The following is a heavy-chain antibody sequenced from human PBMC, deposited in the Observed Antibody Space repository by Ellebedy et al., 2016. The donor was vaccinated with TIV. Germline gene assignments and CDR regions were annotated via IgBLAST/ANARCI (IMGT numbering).Heavy chain of an antibody. CDR2: IESRAAGETT. Sequence: PGGSLRLSCAASGFTFSPYAMSWVRQAPGKGLEWVGRIESRAAGETTDYAAPVKGRFTISRDDSKNTLYLQMNSLNTEDTALYYCTTEPRWGYWGQGTLVTVSS. CDR1: GFTFSPYA. CDR3: TTEPRWGY. V-gene: IGHV3-15*04. J-gene: IGHJ4*02. D-gene: IGHD3-16*01.